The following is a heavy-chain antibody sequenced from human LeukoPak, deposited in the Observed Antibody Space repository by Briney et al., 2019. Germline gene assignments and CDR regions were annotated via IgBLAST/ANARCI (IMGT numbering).Heavy chain of an antibody. CDR2: INNSGDDT. CDR3: VKGHVGIIHYAMDV. D-gene: IGHD2-15*01. J-gene: IGHJ6*02. CDR1: GFTFSSHA. Sequence: PGGSLRLSCAASGFTFSSHAMGWVGQAPGKGLEWVSSINNSGDDTYYADSVKGRFTISRDNSKNTLYLQMNSLRAEDTAVYHCVKGHVGIIHYAMDVWGQGTTVTVSS. V-gene: IGHV3-23*01.